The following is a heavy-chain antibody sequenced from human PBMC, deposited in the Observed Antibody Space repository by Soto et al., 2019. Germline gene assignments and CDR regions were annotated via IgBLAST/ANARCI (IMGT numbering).Heavy chain of an antibody. CDR3: AGEGYYDSSGYPYGMDV. CDR1: GYTFTSYG. Sequence: QVQLVQSGAEVKKPGASVKVSCKASGYTFTSYGISWVRQAPGQGLEWMGWISAYNGNTNYAQKLQGRVTMTTDTSTGTAYMELRSLRSDDTAVYYCAGEGYYDSSGYPYGMDVWGQGTTVTVSS. CDR2: ISAYNGNT. V-gene: IGHV1-18*01. J-gene: IGHJ6*02. D-gene: IGHD3-22*01.